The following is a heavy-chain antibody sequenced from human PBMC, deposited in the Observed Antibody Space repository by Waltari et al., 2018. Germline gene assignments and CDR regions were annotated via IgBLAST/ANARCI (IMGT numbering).Heavy chain of an antibody. J-gene: IGHJ4*02. V-gene: IGHV4-4*07. CDR2: IYTSGST. D-gene: IGHD6-13*01. CDR1: GGSISSYY. Sequence: QVQLQESGPGLVKPSETLSLTCPVPGGSISSYYWRWIRQPAGKGLEWIGRIYTSGSTNYNPSLKSRVTMSVDTSKNQFSLKLSSVTAADTAVYYCARDGGSSWPHGGRYFDYWGQGTLVTVSS. CDR3: ARDGGSSWPHGGRYFDY.